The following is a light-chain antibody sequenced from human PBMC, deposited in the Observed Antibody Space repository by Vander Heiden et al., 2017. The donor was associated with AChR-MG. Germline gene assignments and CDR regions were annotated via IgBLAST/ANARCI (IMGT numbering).Light chain of an antibody. CDR1: RLGNKY. V-gene: IGLV3-1*01. J-gene: IGLJ3*02. CDR3: QAWDSRSNWV. CDR2: QND. Sequence: SYELTQPPSVSVSPGQTASITFSGDRLGNKYASWYQQKPGQSPVLVIHQNDKRPSGIPERFSGSSSGNTATLTISGTQSLDEADYFCQAWDSRSNWVFGGGTKLTVL.